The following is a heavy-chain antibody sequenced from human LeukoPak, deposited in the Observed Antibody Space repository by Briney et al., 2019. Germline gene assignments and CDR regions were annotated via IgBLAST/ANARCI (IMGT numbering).Heavy chain of an antibody. J-gene: IGHJ3*02. V-gene: IGHV3-30*04. D-gene: IGHD3-22*01. CDR3: AKSISSMIVVVITTTIDAFDI. CDR2: ISHDGTDK. Sequence: GSLRLSCAASGFIFSNYAMYWVRQAPGKGLEWVAVISHDGTDKDYSDSVKGRFTISRDNSKNTLYLQMNSLRAEDTAVYYCAKSISSMIVVVITTTIDAFDIWGQGTMVTVSS. CDR1: GFIFSNYA.